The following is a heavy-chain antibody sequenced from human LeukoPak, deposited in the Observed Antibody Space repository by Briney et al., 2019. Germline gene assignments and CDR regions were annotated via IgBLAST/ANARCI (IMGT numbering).Heavy chain of an antibody. CDR2: IYTSGST. CDR1: GGSISSGSYY. CDR3: ARDNNKKQLLDY. Sequence: PSQTLSLTCTVSGGSISSGSYYWSRIRQPAGKGLEWIGRIYTSGSTNYNPSLKSRVTISVDTSKNQFSLKLSSVTAADTAVYYCARDNNKKQLLDYWGQGTLVTVSS. D-gene: IGHD6-6*01. V-gene: IGHV4-61*02. J-gene: IGHJ4*02.